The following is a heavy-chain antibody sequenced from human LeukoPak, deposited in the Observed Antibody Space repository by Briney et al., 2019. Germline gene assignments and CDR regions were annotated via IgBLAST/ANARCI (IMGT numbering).Heavy chain of an antibody. CDR1: GFTFDDYG. V-gene: IGHV3-20*04. CDR3: AREGVPAAMYYAFEI. D-gene: IGHD2-2*01. J-gene: IGHJ3*02. Sequence: GGSLRLSCAASGFTFDDYGISWVRQAPGKGLEWVSGINGNGGSTGYADSVKGRFTISRDNAKNSLYLQMNSLRVEVTDMYYCAREGVPAAMYYAFEIWGHGTMVTVYS. CDR2: INGNGGST.